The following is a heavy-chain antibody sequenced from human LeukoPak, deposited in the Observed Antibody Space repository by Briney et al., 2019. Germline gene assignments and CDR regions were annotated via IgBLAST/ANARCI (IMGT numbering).Heavy chain of an antibody. Sequence: GGSLRLSCAASGFTFSGSAIHWVRQAPGKGLEWVGRIRSKANSYATEYAASVKGRFTISRDDPEKTAYLQMNSLKIEDTAVYYCTRMGSGRSVDYWGQGTLVTVSS. V-gene: IGHV3-73*01. J-gene: IGHJ4*02. CDR1: GFTFSGSA. CDR3: TRMGSGRSVDY. D-gene: IGHD1-26*01. CDR2: IRSKANSYAT.